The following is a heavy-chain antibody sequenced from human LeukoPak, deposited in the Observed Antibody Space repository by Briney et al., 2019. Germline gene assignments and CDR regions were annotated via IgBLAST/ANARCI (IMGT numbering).Heavy chain of an antibody. CDR2: IYSGGST. Sequence: GGSLRLSCAASGFTVSSNYMSWVRQAPGQGLEWVSLIYSGGSTYSADSVKGRFTISRDNSKNTLYLQMNSLRAEDTAVYYCARGGRSSWYPDYWGQGTLVTVSS. D-gene: IGHD6-13*01. J-gene: IGHJ4*02. V-gene: IGHV3-53*01. CDR1: GFTVSSNY. CDR3: ARGGRSSWYPDY.